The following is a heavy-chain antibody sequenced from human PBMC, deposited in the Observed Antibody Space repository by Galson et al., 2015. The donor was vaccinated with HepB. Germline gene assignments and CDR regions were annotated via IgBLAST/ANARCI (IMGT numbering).Heavy chain of an antibody. Sequence: SLRLSCAASGFTLSSYAMSWIRQAPGKGLEWVAAIGSGSAGTHYADSVKGRFTISRDDSKNTLFLEMSSLRVEDTAIYYCAKPRIPVAGTRWFDPWGQGTLVTVSS. V-gene: IGHV3-23*01. J-gene: IGHJ5*02. CDR2: IGSGSAGT. CDR1: GFTLSSYA. CDR3: AKPRIPVAGTRWFDP. D-gene: IGHD6-19*01.